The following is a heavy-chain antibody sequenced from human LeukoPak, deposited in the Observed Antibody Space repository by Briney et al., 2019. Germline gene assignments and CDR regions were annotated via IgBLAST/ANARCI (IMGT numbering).Heavy chain of an antibody. V-gene: IGHV3-48*01. Sequence: GGSLRLSCAASGFTFSSYSMNWVRQAPGKGLEWVSYISSSSSTIYYADSVKGRFTISRDNAKNSLYLQMNSLRAEDTAVYYCARDYGGYPMNRPIDYWGQGTLVTVSS. D-gene: IGHD5-12*01. CDR2: ISSSSSTI. J-gene: IGHJ4*02. CDR3: ARDYGGYPMNRPIDY. CDR1: GFTFSSYS.